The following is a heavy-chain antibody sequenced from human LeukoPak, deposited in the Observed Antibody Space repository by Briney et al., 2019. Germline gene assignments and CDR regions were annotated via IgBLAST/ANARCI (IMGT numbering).Heavy chain of an antibody. V-gene: IGHV4-30-2*01. J-gene: IGHJ4*02. CDR3: ARGGFGDLLGY. CDR1: GGSISSGGYS. Sequence: KTSQTLSLTCAVSGGSISSGGYSWSWIRQPPGKGLEWIGYIYHSGSTYYNPSLKSRVTISVDRSKNQFSLKLSSVTAADTAVYYCARGGFGDLLGYWGQGTLVTVSS. D-gene: IGHD3-10*01. CDR2: IYHSGST.